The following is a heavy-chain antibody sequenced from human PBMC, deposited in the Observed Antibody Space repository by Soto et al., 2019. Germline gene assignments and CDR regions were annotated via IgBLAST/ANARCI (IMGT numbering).Heavy chain of an antibody. Sequence: ASVKVSCKASGYIFPSYGISWVRQAPGQGLEWMGIINPSGGSTSYAQKFQGRVTMTRDTSTSTVYMELSSLRSEDTAVYYCAREEMGTNYYYGMDVWGQGTTVTVSS. CDR2: INPSGGST. V-gene: IGHV1-46*01. J-gene: IGHJ6*02. D-gene: IGHD7-27*01. CDR3: AREEMGTNYYYGMDV. CDR1: GYIFPSYG.